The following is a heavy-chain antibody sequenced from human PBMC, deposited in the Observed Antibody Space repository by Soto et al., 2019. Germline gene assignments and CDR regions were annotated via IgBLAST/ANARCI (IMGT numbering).Heavy chain of an antibody. CDR3: ARGIQWRYGMDV. CDR1: GFAFDSHW. D-gene: IGHD5-12*01. J-gene: IGHJ6*02. V-gene: IGHV3-74*01. Sequence: EVQLVESGGGLVQPGGSLRLSCAAAGFAFDSHWMHWVRQAPGKGLVWVSRINGDGRSTFYADSVKGRFTISRDNARNTVYLQMNSLRAEDTAVYYCARGIQWRYGMDVWGQGTTVTVSS. CDR2: INGDGRST.